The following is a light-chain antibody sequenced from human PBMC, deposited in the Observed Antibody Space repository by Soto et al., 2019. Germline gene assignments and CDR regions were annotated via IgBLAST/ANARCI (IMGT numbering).Light chain of an antibody. CDR3: QSYDRSLTCVV. V-gene: IGLV1-40*01. Sequence: QLVLTQPPSVSGAPGQRVTISCTGSTSNIGAGHGVHWYQHLPGTAPKLLMYGNSIRPSGVPDRFSGSKSGTSASLAITGLQAEDEADYYCQSYDRSLTCVVFGGGTKLTVL. CDR1: TSNIGAGHG. CDR2: GNS. J-gene: IGLJ2*01.